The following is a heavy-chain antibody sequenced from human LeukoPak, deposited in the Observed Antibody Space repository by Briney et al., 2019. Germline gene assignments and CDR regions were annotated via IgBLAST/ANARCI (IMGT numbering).Heavy chain of an antibody. CDR3: ARGVCSGGSCYSEWNY. J-gene: IGHJ4*02. V-gene: IGHV4-34*01. Sequence: TTSETLSLTCAVYGGSFSGYYWSWIRQPPGKGLEWIGEINHSGSTNYNPFLKSRVTISVDTSKDQFSLKLTSVTAADTAVYYCARGVCSGGSCYSEWNYWGQGTLVTVSS. D-gene: IGHD2-15*01. CDR1: GGSFSGYY. CDR2: INHSGST.